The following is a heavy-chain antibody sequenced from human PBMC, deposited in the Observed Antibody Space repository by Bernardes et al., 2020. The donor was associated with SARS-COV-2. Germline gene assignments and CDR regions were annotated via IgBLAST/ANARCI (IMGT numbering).Heavy chain of an antibody. D-gene: IGHD4-17*01. CDR1: GYTFPSYD. J-gene: IGHJ4*02. CDR3: TKGSNTTGGVVY. V-gene: IGHV1-8*01. CDR2: MNPNSGNT. Sequence: SVKVSCKASGYTFPSYDINWVRQATGQGLEWMGWMNPNSGNTGYSQKFQGRVTMPRSTSIYTAYMELSSLRSEDTAVYYCTKGSNTTGGVVYWGQGTLVTVSS.